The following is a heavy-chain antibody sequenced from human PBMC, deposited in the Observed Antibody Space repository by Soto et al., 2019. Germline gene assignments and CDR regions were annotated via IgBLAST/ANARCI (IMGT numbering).Heavy chain of an antibody. CDR2: INPNGGYT. Sequence: QVQLVQSGAEVKKPGASVKVSCKTSGYDFFKYNMHWVRQAPGQGLELMGVINPNGGYTRQAHKFQGRVIMTRDTSSKIVYMELIGLTSAETAMYYCTRAASDVVILPDVRPLFDLWGQGALVTVAS. CDR1: GYDFFKYN. CDR3: TRAASDVVILPDVRPLFDL. J-gene: IGHJ4*02. V-gene: IGHV1-46*01. D-gene: IGHD2-2*01.